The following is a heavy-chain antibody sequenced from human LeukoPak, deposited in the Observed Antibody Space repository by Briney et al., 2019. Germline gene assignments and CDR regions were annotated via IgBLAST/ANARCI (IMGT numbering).Heavy chain of an antibody. CDR2: ISGGGGRT. J-gene: IGHJ4*02. D-gene: IGHD6-13*01. CDR1: GFTVSSNY. CDR3: AKDLVPANSWYGGIDY. Sequence: QSGGSLRLSCAASGFTVSSNYMTWVRQAPGKGLEWVSGISGGGGRTWYADSVKGRFTIFRDDYKNTLYLQMDSLRVEDTAIYYCAKDLVPANSWYGGIDYWGQGTLVTVSS. V-gene: IGHV3-23*01.